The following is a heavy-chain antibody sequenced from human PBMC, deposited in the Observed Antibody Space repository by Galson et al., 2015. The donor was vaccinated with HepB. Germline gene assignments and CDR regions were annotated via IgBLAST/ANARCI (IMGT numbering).Heavy chain of an antibody. CDR2: ISDSSAEI. D-gene: IGHD3-10*01. CDR3: AKDPSGNLAGAYFDY. V-gene: IGHV3-23*01. Sequence: SLRLSCAASGFTFSSYAMNWVRQAPGKGLEWVSTISDSSAEIYYADSVKGRFTISRDNSKNTLYLQMNSLRAEDTAMYYCAKDPSGNLAGAYFDYWGQGTLVTVSS. CDR1: GFTFSSYA. J-gene: IGHJ4*02.